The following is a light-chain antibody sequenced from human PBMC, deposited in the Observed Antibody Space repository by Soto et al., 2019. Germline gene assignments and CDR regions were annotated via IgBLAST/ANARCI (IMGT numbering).Light chain of an antibody. V-gene: IGLV2-11*01. CDR3: CSYAGSSVWV. CDR2: DVS. Sequence: QSALTQPRSVSGSPGQSVIISCTGTSSDVGGYKYVSWYQQHPGKAPKLVVYDVSDRPSGVPDRFSGSKSGNTASLTISGLQAEDEADYHCCSYAGSSVWVFGGVTKLTVL. CDR1: SSDVGGYKY. J-gene: IGLJ3*02.